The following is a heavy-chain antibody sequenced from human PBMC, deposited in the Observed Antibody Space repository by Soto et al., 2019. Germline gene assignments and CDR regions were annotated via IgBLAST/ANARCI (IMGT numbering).Heavy chain of an antibody. J-gene: IGHJ4*02. CDR1: GVYISNTSYY. CDR3: ARHGSY. V-gene: IGHV4-39*01. Sequence: SETLSLTCTVSGVYISNTSYYWGWIRQSPGKGLEWIGTIYYSGKTYYHPALKSRVTISVDTFNNRFSLKLSSVTAADTAVYYCARHGSYWGQGTLVTVSS. CDR2: IYYSGKT.